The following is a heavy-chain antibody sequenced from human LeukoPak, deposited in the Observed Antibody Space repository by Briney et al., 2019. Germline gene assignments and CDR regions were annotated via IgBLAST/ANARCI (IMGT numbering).Heavy chain of an antibody. Sequence: GGSLRLSCAASGFTLSSYGMHWVRQAPGKGLEWVAVIWYDGSNKYYADSVKGRFTISRDNSKNTLYLQMNSLRAEDTAVYYCARDSTVAAGDYWGQGTPVTVSS. CDR2: IWYDGSNK. V-gene: IGHV3-33*01. D-gene: IGHD6-13*01. CDR3: ARDSTVAAGDY. J-gene: IGHJ4*02. CDR1: GFTLSSYG.